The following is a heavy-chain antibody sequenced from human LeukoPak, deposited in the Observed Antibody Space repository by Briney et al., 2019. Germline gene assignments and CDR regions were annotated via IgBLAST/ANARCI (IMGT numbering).Heavy chain of an antibody. J-gene: IGHJ4*02. Sequence: GGSLRLSCAASGFTFSSFWMHWVRQAPGKGLVWVSRINSDGTRPNYADSVKGRFTISRDNSKNTLYLQMNSLRAEDTAVYYCTTSWPKVREGDQWGQGTLVTVSS. CDR3: TTSWPKVREGDQ. D-gene: IGHD3-10*01. V-gene: IGHV3-74*01. CDR2: INSDGTRP. CDR1: GFTFSSFW.